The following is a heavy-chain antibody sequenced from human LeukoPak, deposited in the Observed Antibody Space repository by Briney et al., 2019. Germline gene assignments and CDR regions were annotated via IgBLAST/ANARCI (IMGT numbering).Heavy chain of an antibody. V-gene: IGHV4-59*01. Sequence: KPSETLSLTCPVSGGSISSYYWSWIRQPPGKGLEWIGYIYYSGSTNYNPSLKSRVTISVDTSKNQFSLKLSSVTAADTAVYYCARDVGNFNWFDPWGQGTLVTVSS. CDR3: ARDVGNFNWFDP. J-gene: IGHJ5*02. CDR1: GGSISSYY. CDR2: IYYSGST. D-gene: IGHD4-23*01.